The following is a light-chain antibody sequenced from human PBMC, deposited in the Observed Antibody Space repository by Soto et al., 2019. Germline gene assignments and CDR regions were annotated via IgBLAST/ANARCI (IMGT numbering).Light chain of an antibody. V-gene: IGKV3-20*01. Sequence: EIVLTQSPGTLSLSPGERATLSCRASQSVTSSYLAWYQQKPGQAPRLLIYGASSRATGIPDRFSGSGSGTDFTLTISRLEPQDFAMYYCHQYGSSPLTFGGGTKMEIK. CDR2: GAS. CDR1: QSVTSSY. CDR3: HQYGSSPLT. J-gene: IGKJ4*01.